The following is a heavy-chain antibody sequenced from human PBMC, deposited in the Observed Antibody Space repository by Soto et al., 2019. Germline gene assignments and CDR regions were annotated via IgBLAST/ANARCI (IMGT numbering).Heavy chain of an antibody. CDR2: INQDETEK. CDR3: ARDSIQLWKPFDY. J-gene: IGHJ4*02. D-gene: IGHD5-18*01. Sequence: EVQLVESGGGLVQPGGSLRLSCATSGFSFSSHWMTWVRQAPGKGLEWVANINQDETEKYYVDSVKGRFTISRDNAKNSLYRQMNSLRAEGTAVYYCARDSIQLWKPFDYWGQGTLVTVSS. CDR1: GFSFSSHW. V-gene: IGHV3-7*01.